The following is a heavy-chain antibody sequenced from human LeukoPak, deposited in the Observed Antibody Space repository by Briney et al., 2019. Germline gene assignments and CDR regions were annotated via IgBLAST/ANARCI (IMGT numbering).Heavy chain of an antibody. Sequence: SETLSLTCSVSGGSIDGYYWNWLRQSPGKGLEWIGEINHSGSTNYNPSLKSRVTISVDTSKNQFSLKLSSVTAADTAVYYCARGSWGPIVLMVYARGYFDYWGQGTLVTVSS. J-gene: IGHJ4*02. CDR1: GGSIDGYY. D-gene: IGHD2-8*01. CDR2: INHSGST. CDR3: ARGSWGPIVLMVYARGYFDY. V-gene: IGHV4-34*01.